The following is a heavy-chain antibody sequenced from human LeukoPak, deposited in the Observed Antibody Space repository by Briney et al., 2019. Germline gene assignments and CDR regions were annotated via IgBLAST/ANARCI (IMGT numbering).Heavy chain of an antibody. Sequence: GGSLRLSCVASGFSFSTYGMTWVRQAPGKGLEWVSGFSDTGMPHYRDSVKGRFSISRDNSKNTFYLQMNSLRAEDTAIYYCARWDGYGDLWGRGTLVTVSS. D-gene: IGHD5-12*01. CDR3: ARWDGYGDL. CDR1: GFSFSTYG. CDR2: FSDTGMP. J-gene: IGHJ2*01. V-gene: IGHV3-23*01.